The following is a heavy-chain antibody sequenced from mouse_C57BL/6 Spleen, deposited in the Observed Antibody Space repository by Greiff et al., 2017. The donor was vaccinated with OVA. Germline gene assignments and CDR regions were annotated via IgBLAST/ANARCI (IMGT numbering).Heavy chain of an antibody. V-gene: IGHV1-82*01. CDR3: ASSRYYWYFDV. Sequence: QVQLQQSGPELVKPGASVKISCKASGYAFSSSWMNWVKQRPGKGLEWIGRIYPGDGDTNYNGKFKGKATLTADKSSSTAYMQLSSLTSEDSAVYFCASSRYYWYFDVWGTGTTVTVSS. J-gene: IGHJ1*03. CDR2: IYPGDGDT. D-gene: IGHD2-14*01. CDR1: GYAFSSSW.